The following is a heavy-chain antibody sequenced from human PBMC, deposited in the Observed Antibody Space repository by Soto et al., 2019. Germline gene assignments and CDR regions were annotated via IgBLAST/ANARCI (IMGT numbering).Heavy chain of an antibody. CDR1: GGSISSGDYS. Sequence: SETLSLTCAVSGGSISSGDYSWNWIRQPPGKGLEWIGYIYFGGSTYYNPSLQSRVTMSVARSRNQFSLKLNSVTAADTAVYYFARRVYDFWTVNYYSGMDVWGKGPTVTV. D-gene: IGHD3-3*01. J-gene: IGHJ6*04. CDR3: ARRVYDFWTVNYYSGMDV. V-gene: IGHV4-30-2*01. CDR2: IYFGGST.